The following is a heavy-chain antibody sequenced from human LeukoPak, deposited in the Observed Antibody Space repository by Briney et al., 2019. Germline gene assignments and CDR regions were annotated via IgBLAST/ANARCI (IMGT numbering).Heavy chain of an antibody. CDR1: IYTFTVYY. CDR3: ATSTKYTSTWGAFDI. CDR2: MNPNSGAT. J-gene: IGHJ3*02. D-gene: IGHD6-13*01. Sequence: ASVKVSCKASIYTFTVYYMHWVRQAPGQGLEWMGWMNPNSGATNYAQKFQGSVTMTRDTSISTAYMELSRLTSDDTAVYYCATSTKYTSTWGAFDIWGQGTLVTVSS. V-gene: IGHV1-2*02.